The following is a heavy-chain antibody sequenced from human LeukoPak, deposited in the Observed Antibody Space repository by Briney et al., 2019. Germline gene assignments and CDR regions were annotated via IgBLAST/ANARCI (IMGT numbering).Heavy chain of an antibody. CDR2: ISYDGSNK. V-gene: IGHV3-30*03. J-gene: IGHJ4*02. CDR1: GFTFSSYG. Sequence: GGSLRLSCAASGFTFSSYGMHWVRQAPGKGLEWAALISYDGSNKYYADSVKGRFTISRDNSKNTLYLQMNSLRAEDTAVYYCARDFGSSSWYIDYWGQGTLVTVSS. CDR3: ARDFGSSSWYIDY. D-gene: IGHD2-2*02.